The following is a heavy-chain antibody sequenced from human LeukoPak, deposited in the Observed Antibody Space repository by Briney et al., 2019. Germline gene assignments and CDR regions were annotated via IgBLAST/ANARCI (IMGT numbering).Heavy chain of an antibody. J-gene: IGHJ3*02. CDR1: GGSISSSSYY. D-gene: IGHD4-11*01. CDR3: ASGAVTIDAFDI. CDR2: IYYSGST. Sequence: SETLSLTCTVSGGSISSSSYYWGWIRQPPGKGLEWIGSIYYSGSTYYIPSPKSRVTISVDTSKNQFSLKLSSVTAADTAVYYCASGAVTIDAFDIWGQGTMVTVSS. V-gene: IGHV4-39*01.